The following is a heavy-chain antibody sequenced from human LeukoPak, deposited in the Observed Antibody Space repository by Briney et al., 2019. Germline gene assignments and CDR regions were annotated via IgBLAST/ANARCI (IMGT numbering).Heavy chain of an antibody. CDR1: GFTVSSNY. Sequence: GGSLRLSCAASGFTVSSNYMSWVRQAPGKGLEWVSVIYSGDSTYYADSVKGRFTISRDNSKNTLYLQMNSLRAEDTAVYYCARDPSGHGLDVWGQGTTVTVSS. CDR2: IYSGDST. J-gene: IGHJ6*02. V-gene: IGHV3-53*01. D-gene: IGHD5-12*01. CDR3: ARDPSGHGLDV.